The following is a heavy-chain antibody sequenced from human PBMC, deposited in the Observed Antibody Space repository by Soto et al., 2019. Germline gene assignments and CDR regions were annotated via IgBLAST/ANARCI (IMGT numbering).Heavy chain of an antibody. CDR3: AKHNYYDSSGYYFLSDY. D-gene: IGHD3-22*01. CDR2: ISGSGGST. J-gene: IGHJ4*02. V-gene: IGHV3-23*01. Sequence: GGSLRLSCAASGFTFSSYAMSWVRQAPGKGLEWVSAISGSGGSTCYADSVKGRFTISRDNSKNTLYLQMNSLRAEDTAVYYCAKHNYYDSSGYYFLSDYWGQGTLVTVSS. CDR1: GFTFSSYA.